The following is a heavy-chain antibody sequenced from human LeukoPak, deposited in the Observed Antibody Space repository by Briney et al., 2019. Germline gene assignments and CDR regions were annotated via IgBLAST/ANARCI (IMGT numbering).Heavy chain of an antibody. V-gene: IGHV3-66*01. Sequence: GGSLRLSCAASGFTFSSYEMNWVRQAPGYGLEWVSVIYKVGNTFYADFVKGRFTISRDNSKNTLYLQMNSLRAEDTALYYCARGLVVGGTGVWAFDIWGQGTMVTVSS. CDR2: IYKVGNT. CDR1: GFTFSSYE. CDR3: ARGLVVGGTGVWAFDI. J-gene: IGHJ3*02. D-gene: IGHD1-26*01.